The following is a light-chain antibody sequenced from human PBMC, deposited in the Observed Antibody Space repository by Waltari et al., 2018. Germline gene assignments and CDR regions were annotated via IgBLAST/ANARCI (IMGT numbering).Light chain of an antibody. CDR2: DAS. CDR3: QQRRNWPIT. V-gene: IGKV3-11*01. CDR1: RSVDYY. J-gene: IGKJ5*01. Sequence: EIVLTQSPATLSLPPGEGATLTCRASRSVDYYLAWYQQKPGQAPRLLIHDASNRASGVPARFSGSGSGTDFSLTISSLEPEDFAVYYCQQRRNWPITFGQGTRLEIK.